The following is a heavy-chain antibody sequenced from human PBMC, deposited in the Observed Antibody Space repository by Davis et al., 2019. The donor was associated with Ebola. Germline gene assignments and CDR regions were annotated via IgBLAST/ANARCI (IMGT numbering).Heavy chain of an antibody. V-gene: IGHV3-30*18. J-gene: IGHJ4*02. D-gene: IGHD3-10*01. CDR3: AQEYCSNSGSYCTVFDH. CDR1: GFSFSIYG. CDR2: ISYHGNYI. Sequence: GESLKISCAASGFSFSIYGMNWVRQAPGKGLEWVAGISYHGNYISYVDSVKGRFTISRDNSDNTLYLQMNNLRGDDTAVYYCAQEYCSNSGSYCTVFDHWGQGTLVTVSS.